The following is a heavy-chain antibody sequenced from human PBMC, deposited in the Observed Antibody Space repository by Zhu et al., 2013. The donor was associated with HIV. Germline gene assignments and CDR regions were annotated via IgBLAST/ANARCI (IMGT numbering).Heavy chain of an antibody. V-gene: IGHV1-8*01. J-gene: IGHJ3*02. CDR1: GYTFTSYD. D-gene: IGHD3-16*01. Sequence: QVQLVQSGAEVKKPGASVKVSCKASGYTFTSYDINWVRQATGQGLEWMGWMNPNSGNTGYAQKFQGRVTMTRNTSISTAYMELSSLRSEDTAVYYCASEIMITFGGVAAFDIWGQGTMVTVSS. CDR2: MNPNSGNT. CDR3: ASEIMITFGGVAAFDI.